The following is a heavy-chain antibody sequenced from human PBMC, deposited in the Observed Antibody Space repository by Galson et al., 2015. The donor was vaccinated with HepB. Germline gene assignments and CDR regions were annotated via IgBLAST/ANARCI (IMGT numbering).Heavy chain of an antibody. D-gene: IGHD1-26*01. CDR2: IRSKAYGGTT. CDR3: TRYLGATQGNYYYYGMDV. J-gene: IGHJ6*02. V-gene: IGHV3-49*03. Sequence: SLRLSCAASGFTFGDYAMSWFRQAPGKGLEWVGFIRSKAYGGTTEYAASVKGRFTISRDDSKSIAYLQMNSLKTEDTAVYYCTRYLGATQGNYYYYGMDVWGQGTTVTVSS. CDR1: GFTFGDYA.